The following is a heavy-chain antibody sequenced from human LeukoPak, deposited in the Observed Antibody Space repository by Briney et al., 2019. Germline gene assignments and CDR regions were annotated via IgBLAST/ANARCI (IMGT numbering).Heavy chain of an antibody. CDR1: GFTVSSNY. V-gene: IGHV3-66*01. CDR3: AKGGAVSSKSITMIRGTRRYYYYMGV. Sequence: GGSLRLSCAASGFTVSSNYVSWVRQAPGKGLEWVSIIYSGGSTYYADSVKGRFTISRENYKNTFYLEMNSLRAEDTAVYYCAKGGAVSSKSITMIRGTRRYYYYMGVWGKGTTVTISS. J-gene: IGHJ6*03. D-gene: IGHD3-10*01. CDR2: IYSGGST.